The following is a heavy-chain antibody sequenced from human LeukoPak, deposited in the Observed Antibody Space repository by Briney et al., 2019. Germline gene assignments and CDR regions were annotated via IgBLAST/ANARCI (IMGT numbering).Heavy chain of an antibody. D-gene: IGHD4-17*01. J-gene: IGHJ4*02. CDR2: MSPDGSQI. V-gene: IGHV3-7*01. Sequence: GGSLRLSCAASGFTFSSYWMIWVRQAPGKGLEWVADMSPDGSQILYVDSVRGRFTVSRDNAKNSLYLQMNTLRAEDTAIYYCARDPHYGALDYWGQGTLVSVSS. CDR3: ARDPHYGALDY. CDR1: GFTFSSYW.